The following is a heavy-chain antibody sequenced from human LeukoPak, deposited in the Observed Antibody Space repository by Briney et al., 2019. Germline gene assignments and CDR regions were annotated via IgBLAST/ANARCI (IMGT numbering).Heavy chain of an antibody. J-gene: IGHJ4*02. D-gene: IGHD5-24*01. Sequence: PGGSLRLSCAASGFTFSSYAMHWVRQAPGKGLEWVAVISYDGSNKYYADSVKGRFTISRDSSKNTLYLQMNNLRAEDTALYYCAKADGYNSGRFDYWGQGTLVTVSS. CDR3: AKADGYNSGRFDY. CDR1: GFTFSSYA. V-gene: IGHV3-30*04. CDR2: ISYDGSNK.